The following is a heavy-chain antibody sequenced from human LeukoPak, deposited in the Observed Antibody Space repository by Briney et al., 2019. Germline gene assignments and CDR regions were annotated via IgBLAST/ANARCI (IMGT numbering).Heavy chain of an antibody. CDR3: ARGRSSWYGANNWFDP. CDR1: GYTFTTYD. D-gene: IGHD6-13*01. J-gene: IGHJ5*02. Sequence: ASVTVSYKPSGYTFTTYDINWVRQATGQGLEWMGWMNPSSGNTGYAQKVQGRVTMTRDTSLSTAYMELSGLRSEDTAVYYCARGRSSWYGANNWFDPWGQGTLVTVSS. CDR2: MNPSSGNT. V-gene: IGHV1-8*01.